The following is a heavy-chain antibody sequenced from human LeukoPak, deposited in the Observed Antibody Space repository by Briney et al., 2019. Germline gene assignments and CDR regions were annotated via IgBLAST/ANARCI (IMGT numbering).Heavy chain of an antibody. D-gene: IGHD6-13*01. V-gene: IGHV4-59*01. Sequence: SETLSLTCTVSGGSMSSYYWSWIRQPPGKGLEWIGYIYYSGTTNYNPSLKSRVTISVDTSKNQFSLKLRSVTAADTAVYYRARGVYIAAAQYGYWGQGTLVTVSS. CDR3: ARGVYIAAAQYGY. CDR2: IYYSGTT. J-gene: IGHJ4*02. CDR1: GGSMSSYY.